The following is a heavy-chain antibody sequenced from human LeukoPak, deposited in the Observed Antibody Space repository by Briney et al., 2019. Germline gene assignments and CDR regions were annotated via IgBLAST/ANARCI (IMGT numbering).Heavy chain of an antibody. CDR2: ISWNSGSI. CDR1: GFTFDDYA. Sequence: GRSLRLSGAASGFTFDDYAMHWVRQAPGKGLEWVSGISWNSGSIGYADSVKGRFTISRDNAKNSLYLQMNSLRAEDTALYYCAKEGFYGSGSLDYWGQGTLVTVSS. J-gene: IGHJ4*02. CDR3: AKEGFYGSGSLDY. V-gene: IGHV3-9*01. D-gene: IGHD3-10*01.